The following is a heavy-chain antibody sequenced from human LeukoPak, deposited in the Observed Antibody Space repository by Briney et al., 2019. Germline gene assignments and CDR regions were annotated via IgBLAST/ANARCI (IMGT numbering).Heavy chain of an antibody. D-gene: IGHD6-6*01. CDR1: GYSFTSYW. J-gene: IGHJ2*01. Sequence: PGESLKISCKGSGYSFTSYWIGWVRQMPGKGLEWMGIFYPGDSDTRYSPSFQGQVTISADKSISTAYLQWSSLKASDTAMYYCARHRFGIAARPEWYFDLWGRGTLVTVSS. CDR3: ARHRFGIAARPEWYFDL. CDR2: FYPGDSDT. V-gene: IGHV5-51*01.